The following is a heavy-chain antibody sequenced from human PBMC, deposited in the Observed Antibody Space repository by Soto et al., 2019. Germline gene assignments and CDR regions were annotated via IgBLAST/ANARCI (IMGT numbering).Heavy chain of an antibody. V-gene: IGHV5-51*01. CDR2: IYPADSDT. D-gene: IGHD6-13*01. Sequence: PGESLKISCKGSGYSFPSQWIGWVRQTPGKGLEWMGSIYPADSDTRYSPSFQGQVIISADKSIRTAYLEWSSLKASDSAMYYCVMIPHSTTSYYDHSYGMDVWGQGTTVTVSS. CDR1: GYSFPSQW. CDR3: VMIPHSTTSYYDHSYGMDV. J-gene: IGHJ6*02.